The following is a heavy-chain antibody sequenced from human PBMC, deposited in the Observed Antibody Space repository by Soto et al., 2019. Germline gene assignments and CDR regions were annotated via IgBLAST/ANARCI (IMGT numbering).Heavy chain of an antibody. D-gene: IGHD2-15*01. CDR3: ARGGCSGGSCYRPFFSD. CDR1: GGSFSDYY. V-gene: IGHV4-34*02. CDR2: INHSGST. J-gene: IGHJ4*02. Sequence: QVQLRQWGAGLLKPSETLSLTCAVYGGSFSDYYWSWIRQPPGKGLEWIGEINHSGSTIYNPSLKSRVTMSVDTSKIQFSLNLTSVTAADTAVYYCARGGCSGGSCYRPFFSDWGQGTLVTVSS.